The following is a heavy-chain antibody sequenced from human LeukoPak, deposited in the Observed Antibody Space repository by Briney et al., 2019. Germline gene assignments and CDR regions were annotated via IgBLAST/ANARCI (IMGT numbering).Heavy chain of an antibody. Sequence: ASVKVSCKASGYTFTSYGISWVRQAPGQGLEWMGWISAYNGNTNYAQKLQGRVTMTTDTSTSTAYMELKSLRSDDTAVYYCARFMTYYYDSSGYPYGMDVWGQGTTVTVSS. CDR2: ISAYNGNT. CDR1: GYTFTSYG. D-gene: IGHD3-22*01. CDR3: ARFMTYYYDSSGYPYGMDV. V-gene: IGHV1-18*01. J-gene: IGHJ6*02.